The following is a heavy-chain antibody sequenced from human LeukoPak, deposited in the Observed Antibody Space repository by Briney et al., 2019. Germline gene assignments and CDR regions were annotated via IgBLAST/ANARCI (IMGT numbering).Heavy chain of an antibody. J-gene: IGHJ4*02. CDR1: GYTFTSYG. CDR3: ARVRRRTYCSSTSCQSRDYYFDY. Sequence: ASVKVSCKASGYTFTSYGISWVRQAPGQGLEWMGWISAYNGNTNYAQKLPGRVTMTTDTSTSTAYMELRSLRSDDTAVYYCARVRRRTYCSSTSCQSRDYYFDYWGQGTLVTVSS. D-gene: IGHD2-2*01. V-gene: IGHV1-18*01. CDR2: ISAYNGNT.